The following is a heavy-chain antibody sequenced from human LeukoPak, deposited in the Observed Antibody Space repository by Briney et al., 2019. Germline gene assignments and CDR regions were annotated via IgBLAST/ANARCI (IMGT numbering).Heavy chain of an antibody. CDR1: GGSISSSSYY. D-gene: IGHD3-10*01. J-gene: IGHJ4*02. V-gene: IGHV4-61*01. CDR2: IYYSGST. CDR3: ARGGYGSGSYLYY. Sequence: SETLSLTCTVSGGSISSSSYYWSWIRQPPGKGLEWIGYIYYSGSTNYNPSLKSRVTISVDTSKNQFSLKLSSVTAADTAVYYCARGGYGSGSYLYYWGQGTLVTVSS.